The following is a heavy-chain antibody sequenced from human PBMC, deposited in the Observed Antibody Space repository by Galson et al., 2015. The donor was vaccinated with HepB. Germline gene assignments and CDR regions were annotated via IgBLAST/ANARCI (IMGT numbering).Heavy chain of an antibody. CDR3: ARAGWDYYGMDV. D-gene: IGHD6-19*01. J-gene: IGHJ6*02. V-gene: IGHV3-23*01. CDR2: ISGSGGNT. CDR1: GFTFSSYA. Sequence: SLRLSCAASGFTFSSYAMSWVRQAPGKGLEWVSAISGSGGNTYYADSVKGRFTISRDNSKNTLYLQMNSLRAEDTAVYYCARAGWDYYGMDVWGQGTTVTVSS.